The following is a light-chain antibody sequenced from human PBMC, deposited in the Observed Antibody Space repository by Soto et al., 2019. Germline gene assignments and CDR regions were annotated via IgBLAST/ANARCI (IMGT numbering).Light chain of an antibody. CDR3: QQRSNWPLT. CDR2: DAS. V-gene: IGKV3-11*01. CDR1: ESVRNY. Sequence: EIVLTQSPATLSLSPGESATLSCRASESVRNYLAWYQQRPGQAPRLLIYDASNRATDIPARFTGSGSGTDFTLSISSLVPEDFAVYFCQQRSNWPLTFGPGTNVEI. J-gene: IGKJ3*01.